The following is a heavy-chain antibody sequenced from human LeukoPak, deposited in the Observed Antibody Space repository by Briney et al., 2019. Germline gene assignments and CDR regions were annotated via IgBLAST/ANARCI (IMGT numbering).Heavy chain of an antibody. J-gene: IGHJ4*02. Sequence: GGSLRLSCAASGFTFSNAWMSWVRQAPGKGLVWVSRINSDGSSTSYADSVKGRFTISRDNAKNTLYLQMNSLRAEDTAVYYCARVSGYYGSGTYWGQGTLVTVSS. CDR1: GFTFSNAW. D-gene: IGHD3-10*01. CDR3: ARVSGYYGSGTY. CDR2: INSDGSST. V-gene: IGHV3-74*01.